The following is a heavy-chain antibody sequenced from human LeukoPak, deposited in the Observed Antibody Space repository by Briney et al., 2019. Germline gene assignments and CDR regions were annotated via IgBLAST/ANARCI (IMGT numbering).Heavy chain of an antibody. CDR2: IYYSGST. Sequence: SETLSLTCTVSGGSISSYYWSWIRQPPGKGLEWIGYIYYSGSTNYNPSLKSRVTILVDTSKNQFSLKLTSVTAADTAVYYCARGILGRYYFDYWGQGTLVTVSS. CDR3: ARGILGRYYFDY. V-gene: IGHV4-59*01. J-gene: IGHJ4*02. D-gene: IGHD3-3*02. CDR1: GGSISSYY.